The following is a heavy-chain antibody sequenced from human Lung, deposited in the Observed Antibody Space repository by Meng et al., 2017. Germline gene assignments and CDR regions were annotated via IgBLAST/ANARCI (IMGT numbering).Heavy chain of an antibody. J-gene: IGHJ5*02. Sequence: QLQESGPGLVKPPEALSLPCSVSGGSISTSGYYWGWIRQPPGKGLEWIGSIGHSGFTYYTPSLKSRVAVSLDTSKSQFSLMLTSVTAADTAVYYCVRSSAWVRTGFDPWGQGTLVTVSS. D-gene: IGHD6-19*01. V-gene: IGHV4-39*01. CDR2: IGHSGFT. CDR1: GGSISTSGYY. CDR3: VRSSAWVRTGFDP.